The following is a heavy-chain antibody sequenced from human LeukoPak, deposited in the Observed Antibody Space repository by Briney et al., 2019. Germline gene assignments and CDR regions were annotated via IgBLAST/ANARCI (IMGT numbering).Heavy chain of an antibody. J-gene: IGHJ4*02. CDR1: GFTFSSYA. Sequence: GGSLRLSCAASGFTFSSYAMHWVRQAPGKGLEWVAVISYDGGNKYYADFVKGRFTISRDNSKNTLYLQVNSLGAEDAAVYYCAKVRGYDHDQLGFDHWGQGTLVTVPS. V-gene: IGHV3-30-3*01. CDR2: ISYDGGNK. CDR3: AKVRGYDHDQLGFDH. D-gene: IGHD5-12*01.